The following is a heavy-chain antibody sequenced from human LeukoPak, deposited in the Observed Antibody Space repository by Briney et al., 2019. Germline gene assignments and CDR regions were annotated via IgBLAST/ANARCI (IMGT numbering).Heavy chain of an antibody. CDR1: GFTFSDYY. CDR3: ARGSSWYLNYFDY. V-gene: IGHV3-11*01. Sequence: GGSLRLSCAASGFTFSDYYMSWIRQAPGKGLEWVSCISSSGSTIYYADSVKGRFTISRDNAKNSLYLQMNSLRAEDTAVYYCARGSSWYLNYFDYWGQGTLVTVSS. J-gene: IGHJ4*02. D-gene: IGHD6-13*01. CDR2: ISSSGSTI.